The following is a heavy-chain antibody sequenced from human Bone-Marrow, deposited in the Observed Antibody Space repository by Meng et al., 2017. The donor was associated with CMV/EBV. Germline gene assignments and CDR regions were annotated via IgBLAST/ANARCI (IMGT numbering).Heavy chain of an antibody. D-gene: IGHD6-6*01. Sequence: GESLKISCAASGFTFSSYSMNWVRQAPGKGLEWVSSISSSSSYIYYADSVKGRFTISRDNAKNSLYLQMNSLRAEDTAVYYCARADSSSMFYYYYGMDVWGQGTTVTGSS. CDR3: ARADSSSMFYYYYGMDV. J-gene: IGHJ6*01. CDR1: GFTFSSYS. CDR2: ISSSSSYI. V-gene: IGHV3-21*01.